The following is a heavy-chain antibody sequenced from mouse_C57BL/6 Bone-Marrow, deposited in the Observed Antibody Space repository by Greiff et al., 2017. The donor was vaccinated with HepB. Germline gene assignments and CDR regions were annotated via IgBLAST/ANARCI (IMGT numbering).Heavy chain of an antibody. CDR1: GFTFSDYG. CDR2: ISSGSSTI. CDR3: ARSPPWFAY. Sequence: EVQLVESGGGLVKPGGSLKLSCAASGFTFSDYGMHWVRQAPEKGLEWVAYISSGSSTIYYADTVKGRFTISRDNAKNTLFLQMTSLRSEDTAMYYCARSPPWFAYWGQGTLVTVSA. V-gene: IGHV5-17*01. J-gene: IGHJ3*01.